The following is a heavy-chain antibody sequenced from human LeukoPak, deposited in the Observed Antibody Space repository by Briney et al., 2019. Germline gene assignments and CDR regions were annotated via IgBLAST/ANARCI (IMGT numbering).Heavy chain of an antibody. Sequence: PGGSLRLSCAASGFTFSSYWMHWVRQAPGKGLVWVSRINTDGSSTSYADSVKGRFTISRDNAKNTLYLQMNSLRAEDTAVYYCAKDGGYSGYEDYYFDYWGQGTLVTVSS. D-gene: IGHD5-12*01. CDR2: INTDGSST. CDR3: AKDGGYSGYEDYYFDY. V-gene: IGHV3-74*01. CDR1: GFTFSSYW. J-gene: IGHJ4*02.